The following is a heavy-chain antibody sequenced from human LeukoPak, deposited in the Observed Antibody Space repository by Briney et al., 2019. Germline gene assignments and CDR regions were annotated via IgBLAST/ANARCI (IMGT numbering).Heavy chain of an antibody. CDR2: IYYSGST. J-gene: IGHJ1*01. D-gene: IGHD2-8*01. V-gene: IGHV4-39*02. CDR1: GGSISSSRYY. Sequence: SETLSLTCTVSGGSISSSRYYWGWIRQPPGKGLEWIGSIYYSGSTYYNPSLKSRVTISVDRSKNQFSLKLSSVTAADTAVYNCARDVSYAFEYWGQGTLVTVSS. CDR3: ARDVSYAFEY.